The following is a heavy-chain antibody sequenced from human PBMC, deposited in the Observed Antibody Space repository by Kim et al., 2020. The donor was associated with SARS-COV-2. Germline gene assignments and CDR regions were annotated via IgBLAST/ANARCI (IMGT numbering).Heavy chain of an antibody. Sequence: ASVKVSCKASGYTFTSYRMNWVRQAPGQGLEWMGWINTNTGNPAYAQGFTGRFVVSMETSVSTAYLQISSLKAEDTAVYYCAREGGYSRGWNQATSWGQGTLVTVSS. D-gene: IGHD6-19*01. J-gene: IGHJ5*02. CDR1: GYTFTSYR. CDR3: AREGGYSRGWNQATS. CDR2: INTNTGNP. V-gene: IGHV7-4-1*02.